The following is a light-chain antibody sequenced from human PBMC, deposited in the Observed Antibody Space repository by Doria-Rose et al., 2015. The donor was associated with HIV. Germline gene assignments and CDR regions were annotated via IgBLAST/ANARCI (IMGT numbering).Light chain of an antibody. V-gene: IGKV4-1*01. CDR1: QSLLYTSKNY. CDR3: QQYYGTPS. CDR2: WAS. Sequence: DIRVTQSPESLGMSLGERATLNCKSNQSLLYTSKNYLAWYQQKPGQPSKLLIYWASTRQSGVPARFSGSGSGTDFTLTISSLEAEDVAVYYCQQYYGTPSFGPGTTVDIK. J-gene: IGKJ3*01.